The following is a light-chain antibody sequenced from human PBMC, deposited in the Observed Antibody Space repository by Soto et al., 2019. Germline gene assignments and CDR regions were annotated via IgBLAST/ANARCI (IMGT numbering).Light chain of an antibody. J-gene: IGLJ2*01. CDR3: ASWDDSLRAPV. CDR2: YDD. CDR1: SSNIGTYA. V-gene: IGLV1-36*01. Sequence: QAVVTQPPSVSEAPRQRVTISCSGSSSNIGTYAVNWYQQLPGKAPKLIIYYDDLVPSGVSDRFSGSRSGTSASLAISGLQSEDEADYYCASWDDSLRAPVFGGGTKVTVL.